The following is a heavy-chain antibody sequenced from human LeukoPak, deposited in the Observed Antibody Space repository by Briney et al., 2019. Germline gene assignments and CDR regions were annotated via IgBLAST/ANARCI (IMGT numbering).Heavy chain of an antibody. V-gene: IGHV4-34*01. Sequence: PSETLSLTCAVYGGSFSGYYWSWIRQPPGKGLEWIGEINHSGSTNYNPSLKSRVTISVDTSKNQFSLKLSSVTAADTAVYYCARGDYGSGRDSYYYYYMDVWGKGTTVTISS. CDR3: ARGDYGSGRDSYYYYYMDV. CDR2: INHSGST. J-gene: IGHJ6*03. D-gene: IGHD3-10*01. CDR1: GGSFSGYY.